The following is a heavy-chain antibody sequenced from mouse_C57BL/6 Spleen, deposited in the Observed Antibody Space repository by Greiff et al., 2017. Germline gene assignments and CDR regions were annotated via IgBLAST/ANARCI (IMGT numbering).Heavy chain of an antibody. V-gene: IGHV1-69*01. Sequence: QVQLQQPGAELVMPGASVKLSCKASGYTFTSYWMHWVKQRPGQGLEWIGEIDPSDSYTNYNQKFMGKSTLTVDKSSSTAYMQLSSLTSEDSAVYYCARSNYYPYYAMDYWGQGTSVTVSS. CDR1: GYTFTSYW. CDR2: IDPSDSYT. J-gene: IGHJ4*01. CDR3: ARSNYYPYYAMDY. D-gene: IGHD1-1*01.